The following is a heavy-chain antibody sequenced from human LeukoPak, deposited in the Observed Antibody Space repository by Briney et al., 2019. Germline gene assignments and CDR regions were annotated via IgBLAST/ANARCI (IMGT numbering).Heavy chain of an antibody. CDR1: GASISSESYY. J-gene: IGHJ2*01. V-gene: IGHV4-61*01. CDR2: IYYSGST. CDR3: ARGVPQIVVVTATYGWYFDL. Sequence: SQTLSLTCIVSGASISSESYYWSWIRQPPGKGLEWIGYIYYSGSTNYNPSLKSRVTISVDTSKNQFSLKLSSVTAADTAVYYCARGVPQIVVVTATYGWYFDLWGRGTLVTVSS. D-gene: IGHD2-21*02.